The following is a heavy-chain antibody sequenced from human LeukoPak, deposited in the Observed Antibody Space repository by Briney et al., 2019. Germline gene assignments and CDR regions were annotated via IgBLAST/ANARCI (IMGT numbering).Heavy chain of an antibody. Sequence: TSETLSLTCTVSGGSISNYYWSWIRQPAGKGLEWIGRIYTSGSTYYNPSLGSRVTMSVDTSKDQFSLKLSSVTAADTAVYYCARDAYYYDSSGYNICDYWGQGTLVTVSS. CDR3: ARDAYYYDSSGYNICDY. CDR2: IYTSGST. J-gene: IGHJ4*02. CDR1: GGSISNYY. D-gene: IGHD3-22*01. V-gene: IGHV4-4*07.